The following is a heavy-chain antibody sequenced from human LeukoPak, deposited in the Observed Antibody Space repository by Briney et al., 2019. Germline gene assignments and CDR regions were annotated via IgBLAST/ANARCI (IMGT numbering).Heavy chain of an antibody. CDR3: AYSSYCSSTSCYTGDAFDI. J-gene: IGHJ3*02. CDR2: ISASGSGGST. V-gene: IGHV3-23*01. D-gene: IGHD2-2*02. Sequence: GGSLRLSCAASGFIFSNYGMNWVRQAPGKGLEWVAAISASGSGGSTYYADSVKGRFTISRDNSKNTLYLQMNSLRAEDTAVYYCAYSSYCSSTSCYTGDAFDIWGQGTMVTVSS. CDR1: GFIFSNYG.